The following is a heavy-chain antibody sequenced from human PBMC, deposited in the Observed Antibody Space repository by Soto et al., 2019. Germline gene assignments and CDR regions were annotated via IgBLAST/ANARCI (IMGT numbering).Heavy chain of an antibody. J-gene: IGHJ4*02. CDR3: ARGGAARHDY. D-gene: IGHD6-6*01. Sequence: EVQLVESGGGLVQPGGSLRLSCAASGFTFSSYGMNWVRQAPGKGLAWVSYISSGRPTIQYADSVKGRVTISRDNANNSLNLQMNSLRDEGMSVYYCARGGAARHDYWGQGTLVTVSS. CDR2: ISSGRPTI. V-gene: IGHV3-48*02. CDR1: GFTFSSYG.